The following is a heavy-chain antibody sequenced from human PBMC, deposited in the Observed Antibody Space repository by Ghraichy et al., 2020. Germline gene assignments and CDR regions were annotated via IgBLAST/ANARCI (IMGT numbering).Heavy chain of an antibody. J-gene: IGHJ4*02. CDR2: FYSGATT. V-gene: IGHV3-66*01. CDR1: GFTVSSNY. CDR3: AGDDYPYYFEY. Sequence: GESLNISCAASGFTVSSNYMSWVHQAPGKGLEWVSVFYSGATTYYADSVKGRFSFSRDNSKNTLYLQMNSLRAEDTAVYYCAGDDYPYYFEYWGQGTLVTVSS. D-gene: IGHD4-11*01.